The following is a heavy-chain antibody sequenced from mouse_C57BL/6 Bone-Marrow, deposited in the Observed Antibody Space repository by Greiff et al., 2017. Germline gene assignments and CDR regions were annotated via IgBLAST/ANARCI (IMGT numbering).Heavy chain of an antibody. Sequence: VQLQQSGAELVRPGASVTLSCKASGYTFTDYDMHWVKQTPVHGLEWIGAIDPDTGGTAYNQKFKGKAILTADTTSSTAYMELRSLTSEDSAVYYCTRWAYCFDDWGQGTTLTVSS. CDR1: GYTFTDYD. J-gene: IGHJ2*01. CDR2: IDPDTGGT. V-gene: IGHV1-15*01. CDR3: TRWAYCFDD.